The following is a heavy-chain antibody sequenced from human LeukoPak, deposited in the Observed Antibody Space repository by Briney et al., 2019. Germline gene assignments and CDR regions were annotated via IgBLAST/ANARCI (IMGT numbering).Heavy chain of an antibody. CDR2: MNPNSGNT. CDR1: GYTFTTYD. Sequence: GASVKVSCKASGYTFTTYDINWVRQATGQGLEWMGWMNPNSGNTNYAQKLQGRVTMTTDTSTSTAYMELRSLRSDDTAVYYCARAFGDGSCYGDYWGQGTLVTVSS. D-gene: IGHD2-15*01. V-gene: IGHV1-18*01. CDR3: ARAFGDGSCYGDY. J-gene: IGHJ4*02.